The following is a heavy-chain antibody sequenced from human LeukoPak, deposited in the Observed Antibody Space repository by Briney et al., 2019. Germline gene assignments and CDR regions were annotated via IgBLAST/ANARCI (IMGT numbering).Heavy chain of an antibody. CDR3: ARDVVQLWPNFDY. CDR2: ISYDGSNK. Sequence: GGSLRLSCAASGFTFSSYGMHWVRQAPGKGLEWVAVISYDGSNKYYADSVKGRFTISRDNSKNTLYLQMNSLRSDDTAVYYCARDVVQLWPNFDYWGQGTLVTVSS. CDR1: GFTFSSYG. V-gene: IGHV3-30*03. D-gene: IGHD5-18*01. J-gene: IGHJ4*02.